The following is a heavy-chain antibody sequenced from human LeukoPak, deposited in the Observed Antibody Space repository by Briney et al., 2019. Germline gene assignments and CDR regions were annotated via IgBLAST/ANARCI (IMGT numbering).Heavy chain of an antibody. D-gene: IGHD3-3*01. Sequence: GGSLRLSCAASGFTFSSYDMHWVRQAPGKGLEWVAFIRYDGSNKYYADSVKGRFTISRDNSKNTLYLQMNSLRAEDTAVYYCAKDSRFLEWLSNYFEYWGQGTLVTVSS. CDR3: AKDSRFLEWLSNYFEY. CDR1: GFTFSSYD. V-gene: IGHV3-30*02. J-gene: IGHJ4*02. CDR2: IRYDGSNK.